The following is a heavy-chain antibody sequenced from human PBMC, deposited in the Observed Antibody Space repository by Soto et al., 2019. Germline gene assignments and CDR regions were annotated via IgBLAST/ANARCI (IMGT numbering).Heavy chain of an antibody. CDR2: IKASAE. D-gene: IGHD3-3*01. J-gene: IGHJ3*02. CDR1: GFTFSDYA. CDR3: AKDGGRFFNEFET. V-gene: IGHV3-23*01. Sequence: GGSLRLSCTASGFTFSDYAMHWVRQAPGKGLEWVSSIKASAEHHADSVTGRFSISRDNSKNTLYVQMNNLRAEDTAVYYCAKDGGRFFNEFETWGQGTMVTVSS.